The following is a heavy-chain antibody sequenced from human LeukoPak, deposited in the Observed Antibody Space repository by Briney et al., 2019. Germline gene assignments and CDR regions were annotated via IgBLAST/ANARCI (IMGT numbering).Heavy chain of an antibody. Sequence: GGSLRLSCAASGFTFSSYGMHWVRQAPGKGLEWVAVISYDGSNKYYADSVKGRFTISRDNSKNTLYLQMNSLRAEDTAVYYCARPMTFGVVITYDAFDIWGQGTMVTVSS. CDR2: ISYDGSNK. V-gene: IGHV3-30*03. CDR3: ARPMTFGVVITYDAFDI. J-gene: IGHJ3*02. D-gene: IGHD3/OR15-3a*01. CDR1: GFTFSSYG.